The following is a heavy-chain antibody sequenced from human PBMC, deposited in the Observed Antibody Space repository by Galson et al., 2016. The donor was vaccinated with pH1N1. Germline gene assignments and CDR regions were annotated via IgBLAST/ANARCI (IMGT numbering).Heavy chain of an antibody. J-gene: IGHJ3*02. CDR2: IIPISGTT. CDR1: GGSFSSFA. D-gene: IGHD4-23*01. V-gene: IGHV1-69*06. CDR3: VFSRFGGKPFDI. Sequence: SVKVSCKASGGSFSSFAISWVRQAPGQGLEWMGGIIPISGTTNYAQKFQGRVTITADKFTSTAYMELTSLKSEDTAVYYCVFSRFGGKPFDIWGRGTMVTASS.